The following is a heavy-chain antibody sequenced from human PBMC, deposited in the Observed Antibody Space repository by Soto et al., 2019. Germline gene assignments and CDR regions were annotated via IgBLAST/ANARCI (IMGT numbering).Heavy chain of an antibody. V-gene: IGHV1-24*01. CDR3: VTEMYYYDSSGYRRFDY. Sequence: EASAKVTSEVPGYTHTEISMHSVQQAPGKGLEWMGGFDPEDGETIYAQKFQGRVTMTEDTSTDTAYMELSSLRSEDTAVYYCVTEMYYYDSSGYRRFDYWGQGTLVTVSS. CDR1: GYTHTEIS. CDR2: FDPEDGET. D-gene: IGHD3-22*01. J-gene: IGHJ4*02.